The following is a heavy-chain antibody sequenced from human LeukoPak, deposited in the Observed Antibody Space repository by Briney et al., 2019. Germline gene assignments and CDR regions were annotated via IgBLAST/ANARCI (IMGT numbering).Heavy chain of an antibody. V-gene: IGHV4-34*01. CDR2: INHSGST. CDR3: ATSFPEFRYFDWYYFDY. CDR1: GRSFSGYY. J-gene: IGHJ4*02. Sequence: PSETLSLTCAVDGRSFSGYYWSWIRKPPGNGLDWIGEINHSGSTNYNPSLKSRVTISVDTSKNQFFLKLSSVTGGDTAVYYCATSFPEFRYFDWYYFDYWGQGTLVTVSS. D-gene: IGHD3-9*01.